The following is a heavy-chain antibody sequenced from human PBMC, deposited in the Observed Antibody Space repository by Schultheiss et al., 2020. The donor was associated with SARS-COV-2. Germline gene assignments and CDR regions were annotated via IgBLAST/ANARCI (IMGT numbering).Heavy chain of an antibody. D-gene: IGHD6-25*01. CDR1: GFTFSSYA. J-gene: IGHJ4*02. CDR3: ARDHAGSVVY. CDR2: ISGSGGST. Sequence: GGSLRLSCAASGFTFSSYAMSWVRQAPGKGLEWVSAISGSGGSTYYADSVKGRFTISRDNAKNSLYLQMNSLRAEDTAVYYCARDHAGSVVYWGQGTLVTVSS. V-gene: IGHV3-23*01.